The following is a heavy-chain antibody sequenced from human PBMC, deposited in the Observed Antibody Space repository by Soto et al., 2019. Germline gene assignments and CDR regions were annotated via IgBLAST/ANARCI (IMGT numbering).Heavy chain of an antibody. CDR1: GYTFTSYG. CDR3: AREIGCWSGSRLFVFDI. Sequence: ASVKVSCKASGYTFTSYGISWVRQAPGQGLEWMGWISAYNGNTNYAQKLQGRVTMTTDTSTSTAYMELRSLRSDDTAVYYCAREIGCWSGSRLFVFDIWGQGTMVTVS. CDR2: ISAYNGNT. V-gene: IGHV1-18*01. D-gene: IGHD3-3*01. J-gene: IGHJ3*02.